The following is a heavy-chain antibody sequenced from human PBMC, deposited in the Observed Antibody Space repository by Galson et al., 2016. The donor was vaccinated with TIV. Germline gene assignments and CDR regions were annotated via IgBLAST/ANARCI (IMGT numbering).Heavy chain of an antibody. D-gene: IGHD3-22*01. CDR3: ATVAWFPGLALDN. CDR2: FDAEVSKT. CDR1: GNSLTELV. Sequence: SVKVSCKVSGNSLTELVLHWVRQAPGKGLEWMGGFDAEVSKTVYAQRFQGRVTVTADTYRHTAYMELGSLGIEDTAVYYCATVAWFPGLALDNWGQGTLVTVSS. J-gene: IGHJ4*02. V-gene: IGHV1-24*01.